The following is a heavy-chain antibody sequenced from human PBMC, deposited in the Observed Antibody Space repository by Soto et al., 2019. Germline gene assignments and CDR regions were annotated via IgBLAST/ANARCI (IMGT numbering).Heavy chain of an antibody. Sequence: EVQLLESGGGLVQPGGSLRLSCAASGFTFSSYAMSWVRQAPGKGLEWVSAISGSGGSTYYADSVKGRFTISRDNSKNTRYLQMNSLRAEDTAVYYCAKEGYCSGGSCLGFDYWGQGTLVTVSS. J-gene: IGHJ4*02. D-gene: IGHD2-15*01. CDR1: GFTFSSYA. CDR2: ISGSGGST. CDR3: AKEGYCSGGSCLGFDY. V-gene: IGHV3-23*01.